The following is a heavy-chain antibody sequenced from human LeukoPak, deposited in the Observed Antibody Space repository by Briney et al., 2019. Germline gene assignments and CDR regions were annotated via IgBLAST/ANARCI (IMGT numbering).Heavy chain of an antibody. D-gene: IGHD3-10*01. J-gene: IGHJ4*02. CDR1: GYTIRGDYW. V-gene: IGHV4-38-2*02. Sequence: SETLTLTCSVSGYTIRGDYWRGWIRQPPRKGLEWTGTLYHTGTTSYNPSLEGRFTMSGDTSQNQFSLRMTSVTAADTAVYYCARGSRGFGHLLYLFDYWGQGTRVTVSS. CDR2: LYHTGTT. CDR3: ARGSRGFGHLLYLFDY.